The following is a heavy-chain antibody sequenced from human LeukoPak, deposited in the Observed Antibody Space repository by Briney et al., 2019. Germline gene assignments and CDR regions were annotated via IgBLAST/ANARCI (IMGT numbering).Heavy chain of an antibody. J-gene: IGHJ3*02. Sequence: PGGSLRLSCAASGFTFSTYGMHWVRQAPGKGLEWVSTISYDSSYIYYADSVKGRFTISRDNAKSSLFLQMNSLRAEDTAVYYCARVSPSDYDSMNDAFDIWGQGTIVTVSS. D-gene: IGHD5-12*01. V-gene: IGHV3-21*01. CDR3: ARVSPSDYDSMNDAFDI. CDR2: ISYDSSYI. CDR1: GFTFSTYG.